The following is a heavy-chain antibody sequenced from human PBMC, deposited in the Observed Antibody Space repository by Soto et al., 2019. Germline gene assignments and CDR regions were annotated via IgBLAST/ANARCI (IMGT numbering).Heavy chain of an antibody. CDR2: ISWNSGSI. Sequence: EVQLVESGGGLVQPGRSLRLSCAASGFRFDDYAMHWVRQSPGKGLEWVSGISWNSGSIGYADSVKGRFTISRDNAKNPLYLQMNSLRPEDTAFYYCAKAYSGSGGPFDYWGQGILVTVSS. D-gene: IGHD6-6*01. J-gene: IGHJ4*02. V-gene: IGHV3-9*01. CDR1: GFRFDDYA. CDR3: AKAYSGSGGPFDY.